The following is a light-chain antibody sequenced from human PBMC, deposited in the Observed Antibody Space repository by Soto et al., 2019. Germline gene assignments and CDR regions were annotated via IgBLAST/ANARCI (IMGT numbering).Light chain of an antibody. Sequence: QSALTQPPSVSGSPGQSVTISCTGTSSDVGSYNRVSWYQQPPGTAPKLMIYEVSNRPSGVPDRFSGSKSGNTASLTISGRQAEDEADYYCSLYTSSSTWVFGGGTKLTVL. V-gene: IGLV2-18*01. CDR3: SLYTSSSTWV. J-gene: IGLJ3*02. CDR1: SSDVGSYNR. CDR2: EVS.